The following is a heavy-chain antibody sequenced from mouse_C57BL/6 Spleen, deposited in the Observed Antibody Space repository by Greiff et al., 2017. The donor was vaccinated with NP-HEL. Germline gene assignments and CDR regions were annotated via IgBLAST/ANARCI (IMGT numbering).Heavy chain of an antibody. CDR2: ISNGGGST. D-gene: IGHD2-1*01. J-gene: IGHJ4*01. V-gene: IGHV5-12*01. CDR3: ARTMVNYSALDS. Sequence: EVKLMESGGGLVQPGGSLKLSCAASGFTFSDYYMYWVRQTPEKRLEWVAYISNGGGSTYYPDTVKGRFTISRDNAKNTLYLQMSRLKSEDTAMYFCARTMVNYSALDSWGQGTSVTVSS. CDR1: GFTFSDYY.